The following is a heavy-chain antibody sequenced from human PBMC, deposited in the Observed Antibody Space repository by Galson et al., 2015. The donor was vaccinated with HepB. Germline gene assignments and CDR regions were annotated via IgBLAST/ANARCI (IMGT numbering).Heavy chain of an antibody. D-gene: IGHD6-19*01. J-gene: IGHJ4*02. Sequence: ETLSLTCTVSSGSITSSGFYWGWIRQPPRKGLAWIGSIAFRGKTYYNSYLKSRVTMSVDTSKNQFSLSLRSVTASDTAVYYCARDSPPNVAVGWGQGTLVTVSS. V-gene: IGHV4-39*02. CDR3: ARDSPPNVAVG. CDR2: IAFRGKT. CDR1: SGSITSSGFY.